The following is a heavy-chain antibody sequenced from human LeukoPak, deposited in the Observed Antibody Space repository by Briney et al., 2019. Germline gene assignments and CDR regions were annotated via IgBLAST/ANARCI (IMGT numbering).Heavy chain of an antibody. J-gene: IGHJ4*02. CDR2: INPNSGGT. D-gene: IGHD2-21*01. V-gene: IGHV1-2*02. CDR3: ARDRGDPYSFDY. Sequence: ASVKVSCKASGYTFTNYGISWVRQAPGQGLEYMGWINPNSGGTNYAQKFQGRVTVTRDTSITTAYMELSRLTSDDTAVYYCARDRGDPYSFDYWGQGTMVTVSS. CDR1: GYTFTNYG.